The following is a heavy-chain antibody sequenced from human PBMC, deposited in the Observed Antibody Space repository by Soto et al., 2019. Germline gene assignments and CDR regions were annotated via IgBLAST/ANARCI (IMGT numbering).Heavy chain of an antibody. J-gene: IGHJ4*02. CDR2: KNQDGSDK. CDR3: ASRPSDPNYYGVFDY. D-gene: IGHD3-22*01. Sequence: EVRLVESGGGLVQPGGSLRLSCETSGFTFSGHWMTWVRQAPGKALEWVANKNQDGSDKYYVDFVKGRFTISRDNANNLLFLHMDSLRAEDTAVYHCASRPSDPNYYGVFDYWGPGTLVTVSS. V-gene: IGHV3-7*03. CDR1: GFTFSGHW.